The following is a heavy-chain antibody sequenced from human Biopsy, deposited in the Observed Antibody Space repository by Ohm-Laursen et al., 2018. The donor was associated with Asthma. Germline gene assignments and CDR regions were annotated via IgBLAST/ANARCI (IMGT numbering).Heavy chain of an antibody. D-gene: IGHD3-22*01. CDR3: AKSADYYDSTDYLDF. CDR2: ISWNSGNI. J-gene: IGHJ4*01. Sequence: SLRLSCAASGFSFDDCAMHWVRQAPRKGLEWVSSISWNSGNIDYADSVKGRFTISRDNAKNSLYLQMQSLRPEDTAFYYCAKSADYYDSTDYLDFWGRGTLVTVSS. CDR1: GFSFDDCA. V-gene: IGHV3-9*01.